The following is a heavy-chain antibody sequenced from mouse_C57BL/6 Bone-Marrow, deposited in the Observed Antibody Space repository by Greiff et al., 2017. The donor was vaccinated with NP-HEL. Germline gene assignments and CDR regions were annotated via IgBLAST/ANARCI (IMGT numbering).Heavy chain of an antibody. Sequence: VKLQQSGAELARPGASVKLSCKASGYTFTSYGISWVKQRTGQGLEWIGEIYPRSGNTYYNEKFKGKATLTADKSSSTAYMELRSLTSEDSAVYFCARSYDGYLFAYWGQGTLVTVSA. V-gene: IGHV1-81*01. CDR2: IYPRSGNT. J-gene: IGHJ3*01. CDR3: ARSYDGYLFAY. CDR1: GYTFTSYG. D-gene: IGHD2-3*01.